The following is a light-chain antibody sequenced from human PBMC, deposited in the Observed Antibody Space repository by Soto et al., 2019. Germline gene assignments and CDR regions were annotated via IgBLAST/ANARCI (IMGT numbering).Light chain of an antibody. J-gene: IGKJ1*01. CDR3: QQYGSSPWT. CDR1: QSVNNDY. CDR2: GAS. V-gene: IGKV3-20*01. Sequence: EIGLTQSPGTLSWSPGERAALSCRASQSVNNDYLAWYHQKPGRAPRLVIYGASKRAAGIPDRFSGSGSGTDFTLTISRLEPEDFAVYYCQQYGSSPWTFGQGTNVEIK.